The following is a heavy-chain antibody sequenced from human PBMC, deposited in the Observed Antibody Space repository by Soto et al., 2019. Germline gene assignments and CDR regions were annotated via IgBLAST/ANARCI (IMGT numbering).Heavy chain of an antibody. CDR3: ARVYCSGGGCYGIDY. Sequence: QVQLVQSGAEVKKPGASVKISCKASGDTFTSYYMHWVRQAPGQGLEWMGIINPSGDTSYAQKLQGRATMTSDPATSTVYMELSSLRSADTAVYYCARVYCSGGGCYGIDYWGQGTLVTVSS. CDR1: GDTFTSYY. CDR2: INPSGDT. V-gene: IGHV1-46*01. J-gene: IGHJ4*02. D-gene: IGHD2-15*01.